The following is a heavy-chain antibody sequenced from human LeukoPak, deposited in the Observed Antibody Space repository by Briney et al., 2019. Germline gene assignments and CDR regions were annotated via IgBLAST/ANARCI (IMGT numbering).Heavy chain of an antibody. CDR3: ARGRTVMDV. V-gene: IGHV3-66*01. D-gene: IGHD4-17*01. CDR1: GFTFSSYA. CDR2: IYSGGST. Sequence: PGGSLRLSCAASGFTFSSYAMSWVRQAPGKGLEWVSVIYSGGSTYYADSVKGRFTISRDNSKNTLYLQMNSLRTEDTAVYYCARGRTVMDVWGQGTTVTVSS. J-gene: IGHJ6*02.